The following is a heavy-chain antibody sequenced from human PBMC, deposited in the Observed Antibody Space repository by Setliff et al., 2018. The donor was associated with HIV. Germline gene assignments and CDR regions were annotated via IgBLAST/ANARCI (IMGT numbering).Heavy chain of an antibody. CDR3: ASVAYSGYTYGYYADAFDI. Sequence: GGSLRLSCAASGFTFSSYGMNWVRQAPGKGLEWVSYISSSGSTIYYADSVKGRFTISRDNAKKSLYLQMNSLRAEDTAVYYCASVAYSGYTYGYYADAFDIWGQGTMVTVSS. V-gene: IGHV3-48*03. J-gene: IGHJ3*02. D-gene: IGHD5-18*01. CDR1: GFTFSSYG. CDR2: ISSSGSTI.